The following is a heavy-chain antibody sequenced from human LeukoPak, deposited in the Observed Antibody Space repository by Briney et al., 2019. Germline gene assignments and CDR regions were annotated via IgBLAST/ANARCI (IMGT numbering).Heavy chain of an antibody. J-gene: IGHJ4*02. V-gene: IGHV4-39*07. CDR2: IYYSGST. CDR1: GGSITYY. Sequence: SETLSLTCSVSGGSITYYWVWIRQPPGKGLEWIGSIYYSGSTYYNPSLRSRVTLSLDTSKNQFSLKLSSVTAADTAVYYCARVDSSNWYDSRGYFDYWGQGTLVTVSS. CDR3: ARVDSSNWYDSRGYFDY. D-gene: IGHD6-13*01.